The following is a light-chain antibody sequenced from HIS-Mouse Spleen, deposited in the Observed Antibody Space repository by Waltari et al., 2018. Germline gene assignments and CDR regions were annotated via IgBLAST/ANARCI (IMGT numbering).Light chain of an antibody. CDR3: QVWDSSSDHVV. CDR1: NIGSKS. V-gene: IGLV3-21*03. J-gene: IGLJ2*01. Sequence: SYVLTQPPSVSVAPGKTARITCGGNNIGSKSVHWYQQKPGQAPLLGVYDGSDRHSGIPRRVSGANSGNTATLTISRVEAGDEADYYCQVWDSSSDHVVFGGGTKLTVL. CDR2: DGS.